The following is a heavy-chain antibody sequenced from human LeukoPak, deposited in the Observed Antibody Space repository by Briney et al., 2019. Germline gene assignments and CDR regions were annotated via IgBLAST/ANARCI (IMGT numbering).Heavy chain of an antibody. D-gene: IGHD3-16*01. V-gene: IGHV3-30*03. CDR3: ARATSYYDNSASGY. Sequence: PGKSLRLSCAASGFTFNVYGMHWVRQAPGKGLEWLAFYADSVKGRFTISRDNSKYTVNLQMSRLSADDMAVYFCARATSYYDNSASGYWGQGTLVTVSS. CDR1: GFTFNVYG. J-gene: IGHJ4*02.